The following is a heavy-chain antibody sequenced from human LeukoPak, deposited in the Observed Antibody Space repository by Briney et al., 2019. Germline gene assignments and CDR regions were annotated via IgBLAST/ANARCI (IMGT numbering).Heavy chain of an antibody. Sequence: SGTLSLTCGVSGGSISISNWWSWVRQPPGKGLEWIGEIYHSGSTNYNPSLKSRVTISVDKSKNQFSLKLSSVTAADTAVYYCARVPYYYGSGIGNWGQGTLVTVSS. V-gene: IGHV4-4*02. J-gene: IGHJ4*02. D-gene: IGHD3-10*01. CDR2: IYHSGST. CDR3: ARVPYYYGSGIGN. CDR1: GGSISISNW.